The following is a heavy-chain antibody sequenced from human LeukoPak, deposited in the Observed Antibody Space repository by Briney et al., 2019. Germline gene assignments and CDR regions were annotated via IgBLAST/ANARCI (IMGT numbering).Heavy chain of an antibody. D-gene: IGHD6-13*01. CDR2: ISGSGGST. V-gene: IGHV3-23*01. CDR3: AKGGSYSSSPYDY. Sequence: PGGSLRLSCAASGFTFSTYAMSWVRQAPGKGLEWVSAISGSGGSTHYADSVKGRFTISRDNSKNTLYLQMNSLRAEDTAVYYCAKGGSYSSSPYDYWGQGTLVTVSS. CDR1: GFTFSTYA. J-gene: IGHJ4*02.